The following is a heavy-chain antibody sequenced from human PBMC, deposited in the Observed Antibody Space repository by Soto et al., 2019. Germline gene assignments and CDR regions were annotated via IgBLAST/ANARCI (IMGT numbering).Heavy chain of an antibody. V-gene: IGHV1-8*01. CDR2: MNPNSGNT. CDR3: ARGADFVFISPSCSTVHYSYYYGMDV. D-gene: IGHD2-2*02. J-gene: IGHJ6*04. Sequence: ASVKVSCKACGDTFTSYDINWVRQATGQGLEWMGWMNPNSGNTGYAQKFQGRVTMTRNTSISTAYMELSSLRSEDTAVYYCARGADFVFISPSCSTVHYSYYYGMDVGGKGTTLPVS. CDR1: GDTFTSYD.